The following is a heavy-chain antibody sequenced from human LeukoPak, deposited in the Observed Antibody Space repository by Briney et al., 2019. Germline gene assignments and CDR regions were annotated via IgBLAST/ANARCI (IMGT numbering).Heavy chain of an antibody. V-gene: IGHV4-38-2*01. CDR3: ATSYPGHCGGGTCYSNWFDP. CDR1: AFSITNGYY. D-gene: IGHD2-15*01. Sequence: PSETLSLTCAVSAFSITNGYYWGWIRQPPGKGLEWIGTIHHSGSTYYNSSLKSRLTISMDTSKNQFSLELTSVTATDTAMYYCATSYPGHCGGGTCYSNWFDPWGQGTLVTVSS. CDR2: IHHSGST. J-gene: IGHJ5*02.